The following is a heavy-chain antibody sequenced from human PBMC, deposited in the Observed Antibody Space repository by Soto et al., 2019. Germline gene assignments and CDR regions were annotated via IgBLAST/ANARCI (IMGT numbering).Heavy chain of an antibody. V-gene: IGHV3-23*01. CDR1: GFTFNNYA. J-gene: IGHJ4*02. CDR3: AKGSVVVAAKFDS. Sequence: LRLSCAASGFTFNNYAMSLVRQAPGKGLEWVSAISSSGYSTYYADSVKGRFTISRDNSKNTVYLQMNNLRAEDTAVYYCAKGSVVVAAKFDSWGQGTLVTVSS. CDR2: ISSSGYST. D-gene: IGHD2-21*02.